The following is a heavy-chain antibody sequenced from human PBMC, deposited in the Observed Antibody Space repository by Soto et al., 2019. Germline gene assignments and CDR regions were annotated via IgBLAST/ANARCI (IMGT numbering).Heavy chain of an antibody. Sequence: SGPMLVNPTETLTLTCTFSGFSLSTNGVGVGWIRQPPGKALEWLALIYWDHTNRYSPSLKSRLTITRDTSKNQVVLTVTNMDPVDTATYFCAYALRGSSCSGGSGCYFDYWGQGTPVTVSS. V-gene: IGHV2-5*02. CDR2: IYWDHTN. CDR1: GFSLSTNGVG. J-gene: IGHJ4*02. D-gene: IGHD2-15*01. CDR3: AYALRGSSCSGGSGCYFDY.